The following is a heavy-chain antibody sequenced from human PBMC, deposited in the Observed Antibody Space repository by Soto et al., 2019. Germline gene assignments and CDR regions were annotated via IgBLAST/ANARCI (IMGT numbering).Heavy chain of an antibody. CDR2: ISGSGGST. CDR3: AKVSSGWGVRGQKIFDY. Sequence: GGSLRLSCAASGFTFSSYAMSWVRQAPGKGLEWVSAISGSGGSTYYADSVKGRFTISRDNSKNTLYLQMNSLRAEDTAVYYCAKVSSGWGVRGQKIFDYWGQGTLVTVSS. D-gene: IGHD6-19*01. J-gene: IGHJ4*02. CDR1: GFTFSSYA. V-gene: IGHV3-23*01.